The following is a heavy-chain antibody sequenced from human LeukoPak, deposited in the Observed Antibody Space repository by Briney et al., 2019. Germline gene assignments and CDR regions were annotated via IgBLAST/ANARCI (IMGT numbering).Heavy chain of an antibody. CDR2: ISSDGSTT. CDR3: ARRRAAAGLGNWFDP. CDR1: GFPFISYW. J-gene: IGHJ5*02. V-gene: IGHV3-74*01. D-gene: IGHD6-13*01. Sequence: GSLSLSCAASGFPFISYWMHWVRQAPGKGLVWVSRISSDGSTTTYADSVKGRFTISRDNAKNTLYLQMNSLRAEDTAVYYCARRRAAAGLGNWFDPWGQGTLVTVSS.